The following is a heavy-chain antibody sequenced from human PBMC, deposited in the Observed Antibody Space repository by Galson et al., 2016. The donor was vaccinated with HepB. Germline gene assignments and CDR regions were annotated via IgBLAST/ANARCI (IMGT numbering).Heavy chain of an antibody. J-gene: IGHJ4*02. CDR3: VRARGFDY. CDR1: GFNFSIYW. V-gene: IGHV3-7*03. CDR2: IKQDGSAK. Sequence: SLRLSCAASGFNFSIYWMTWVRQAPGKGLEWVANIKQDGSAKYFVDSVKGRFTASRDNAKNSLYLHMNSLRAEDLAVYYCVRARGFDYRGLGALVTVSS.